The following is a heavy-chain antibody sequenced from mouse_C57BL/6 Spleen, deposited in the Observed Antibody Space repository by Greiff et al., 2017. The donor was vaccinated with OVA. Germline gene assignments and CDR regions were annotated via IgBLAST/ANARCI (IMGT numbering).Heavy chain of an antibody. CDR3: FLYGSSPAWFAY. V-gene: IGHV1-39*01. Sequence: VQLQQSGPELVKPGASVKISCKVSGYSFTDYNMNWVKQSNGKSLEWIGVINPNYGTTSYNQKFKGKATLTVDQSSSTAYMQLNSLTSEDSAVYYCFLYGSSPAWFAYWGQGTLVTVSA. J-gene: IGHJ3*01. D-gene: IGHD1-1*01. CDR1: GYSFTDYN. CDR2: INPNYGTT.